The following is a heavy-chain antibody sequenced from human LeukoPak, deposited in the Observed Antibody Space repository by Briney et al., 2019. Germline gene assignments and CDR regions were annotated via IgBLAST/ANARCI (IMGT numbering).Heavy chain of an antibody. V-gene: IGHV4-39*01. J-gene: IGHJ6*03. CDR2: IYYSGST. D-gene: IGHD6-13*01. Sequence: PSETLSLTCTVSGGSISSSSYYWGWIRQPPGKGLEWIGNIYYSGSTYYNPSLKSRVTISVDTSKNQFSLKLSSVTAADTAVYYCARRGAAANYYMDVWGKGTTVTISS. CDR3: ARRGAAANYYMDV. CDR1: GGSISSSSYY.